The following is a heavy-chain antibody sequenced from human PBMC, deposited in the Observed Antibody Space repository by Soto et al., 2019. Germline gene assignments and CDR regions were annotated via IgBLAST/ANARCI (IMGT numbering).Heavy chain of an antibody. Sequence: MRSLAYCVGGGAIRRGDDCWSCIRQPSGEGVEWIGYMSYTGTTYYNTSLKSRIPTSMDTSKIQFSLRLTSVPAADTAESHCARVVRFCSSPSWRGRNWFDPWGQGTRVTVS. D-gene: IGHD2-2*01. J-gene: IGHJ5*02. CDR1: GGAIRRGDDC. CDR2: MSYTGTT. CDR3: ARVVRFCSSPSWRGRNWFDP. V-gene: IGHV4-30-4*01.